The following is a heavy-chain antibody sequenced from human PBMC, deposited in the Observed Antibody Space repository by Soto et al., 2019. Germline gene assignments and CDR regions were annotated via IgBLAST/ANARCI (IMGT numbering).Heavy chain of an antibody. CDR3: ARSIGYCSSTSCYTGGWFDP. CDR2: IYYSGST. CDR1: GGSVSSGSYY. V-gene: IGHV4-61*01. Sequence: SETLSLTCTVSGGSVSSGSYYWSWIRQPPGKGLDWIGYIYYSGSTNYNPSLKSRVTISVDTSKNQFSLKLSSVTAADTAVYYCARSIGYCSSTSCYTGGWFDPWGQGTLVTVSS. D-gene: IGHD2-2*02. J-gene: IGHJ5*02.